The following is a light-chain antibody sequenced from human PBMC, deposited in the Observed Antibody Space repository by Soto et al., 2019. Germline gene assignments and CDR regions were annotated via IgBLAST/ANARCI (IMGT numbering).Light chain of an antibody. Sequence: DIQMTQSPSSLSASVGDRVTITCRASQTIAMYVNWFQQKPGKAPKPLIYTTSSLQSGVPPRFSGSGSETGFTLTISRLQPEDSATYYCQQSFTTPYTFGQGTKVDIK. CDR2: TTS. CDR1: QTIAMY. V-gene: IGKV1-39*01. J-gene: IGKJ2*01. CDR3: QQSFTTPYT.